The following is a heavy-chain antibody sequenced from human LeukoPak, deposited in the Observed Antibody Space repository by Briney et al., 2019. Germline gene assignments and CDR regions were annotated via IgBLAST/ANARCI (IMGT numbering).Heavy chain of an antibody. CDR2: ISYDGSNK. J-gene: IGHJ3*02. CDR1: GFTFSTYA. Sequence: QPGGSLRLSCAASGFTFSTYAMHWVRQAPGKGLEWVAVISYDGSNKYYADSVKGRFTISRDNSKNTLYLQMNSLRAEGTAVYYCARELGDSSGYYFDAFDIWGQGTMVTVSS. D-gene: IGHD3-22*01. V-gene: IGHV3-30-3*01. CDR3: ARELGDSSGYYFDAFDI.